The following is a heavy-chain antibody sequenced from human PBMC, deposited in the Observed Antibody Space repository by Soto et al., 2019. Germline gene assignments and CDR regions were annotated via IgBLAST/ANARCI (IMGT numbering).Heavy chain of an antibody. CDR1: GYTFTSYY. CDR2: INPSGGST. V-gene: IGHV1-46*03. J-gene: IGHJ5*02. CDR3: ARVYPSDTRYGYVGNNWFDP. D-gene: IGHD5-18*01. Sequence: ASVKVSWKASGYTFTSYYMHWGRQAPGQGLEWMGIINPSGGSTSYAQKFQGRVTMTRDTSTSTVYMELSSLRSEDTAVYYCARVYPSDTRYGYVGNNWFDPWGQGTLVTVSS.